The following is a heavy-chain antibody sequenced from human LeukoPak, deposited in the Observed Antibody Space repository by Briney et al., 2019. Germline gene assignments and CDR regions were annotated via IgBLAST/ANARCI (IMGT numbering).Heavy chain of an antibody. Sequence: PGGSLRLSCAASGFTFSSYSMNWVRQAPGKGLEWVSSISSSSSYIYYADSVKGRFTISRDNAKNSLYLQMNSLRAEDTAVYYCARDRPLGYYDSSGYPLNDAFDIWGQGTMVTVSS. V-gene: IGHV3-21*01. CDR3: ARDRPLGYYDSSGYPLNDAFDI. J-gene: IGHJ3*02. CDR2: ISSSSSYI. D-gene: IGHD3-22*01. CDR1: GFTFSSYS.